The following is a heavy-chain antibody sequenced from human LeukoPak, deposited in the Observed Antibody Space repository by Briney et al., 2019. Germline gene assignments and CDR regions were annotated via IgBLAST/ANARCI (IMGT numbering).Heavy chain of an antibody. CDR3: ARVRITGTTCWFDP. Sequence: SETLSLTCTLSGGSICSYCGSWIRQPPGKGLEWIGYIYYSGSTNYNPSLKSRVTISVDTSKNQFSLKLSSVTAADTAVYYCARVRITGTTCWFDPWGQGTLVTVSS. CDR2: IYYSGST. V-gene: IGHV4-59*01. J-gene: IGHJ5*02. D-gene: IGHD1-7*01. CDR1: GGSICSYC.